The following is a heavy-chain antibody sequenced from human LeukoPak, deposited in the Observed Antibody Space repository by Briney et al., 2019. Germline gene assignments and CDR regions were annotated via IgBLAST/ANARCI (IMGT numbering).Heavy chain of an antibody. CDR3: ARPLDTAMVADAFDI. D-gene: IGHD5-18*01. J-gene: IGHJ3*02. Sequence: GGSLRLSCAASGFTFSSHWMSWVRQAPGKGLEWVANIRQDGSEKYYVDSVKGRFTISRDNAKNSLYLQMNSLRAEDTAVYYCARPLDTAMVADAFDIWGQGTMVTVSS. CDR1: GFTFSSHW. CDR2: IRQDGSEK. V-gene: IGHV3-7*01.